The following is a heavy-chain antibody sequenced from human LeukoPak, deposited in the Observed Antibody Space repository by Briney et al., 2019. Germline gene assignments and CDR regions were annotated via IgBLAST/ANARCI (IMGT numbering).Heavy chain of an antibody. Sequence: SETLSLTCTVSGDSISSSNYYWGWIRQPPGKGLEWIGSIYYSGSTYYNPSLKSRVTIPVDTSKNQFSLKLSSVTAADTAVYYCARDSITMIVGFDYWGQGTLVTVSS. CDR1: GDSISSSNYY. CDR2: IYYSGST. CDR3: ARDSITMIVGFDY. J-gene: IGHJ4*02. D-gene: IGHD3-22*01. V-gene: IGHV4-39*07.